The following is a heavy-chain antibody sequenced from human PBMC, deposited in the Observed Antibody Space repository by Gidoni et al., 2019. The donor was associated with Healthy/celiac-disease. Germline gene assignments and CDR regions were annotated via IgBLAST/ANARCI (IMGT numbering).Heavy chain of an antibody. Sequence: QLQLQESGPGLVKPSETLSLTRPVHGGSLSSISLYWGWTRQPPGKGLEWIGSIYYSGSTYYNPSLKSRVTISVDTSKNQFSLKLSSVTAADTAVYYCARHDIAAGGWFDPWGQGTLVTVSS. CDR1: GGSLSSISLY. CDR3: ARHDIAAGGWFDP. V-gene: IGHV4-39*01. CDR2: IYYSGST. D-gene: IGHD6-13*01. J-gene: IGHJ5*02.